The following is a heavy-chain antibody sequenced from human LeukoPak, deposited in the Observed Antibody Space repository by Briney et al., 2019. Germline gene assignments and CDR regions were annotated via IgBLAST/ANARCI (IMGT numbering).Heavy chain of an antibody. D-gene: IGHD3-9*01. Sequence: SETLSLTCTVSGGSISSYYWSWIRQPAGKGLEWIGRIYTSGSTNYNPSLKSRVTMSVDTSKNQFSLKLSSVTAADTAVYYCARELRYFDWLLYRNYYYYYMDVWGKGTTVTVSS. V-gene: IGHV4-4*07. CDR1: GGSISSYY. J-gene: IGHJ6*03. CDR3: ARELRYFDWLLYRNYYYYYMDV. CDR2: IYTSGST.